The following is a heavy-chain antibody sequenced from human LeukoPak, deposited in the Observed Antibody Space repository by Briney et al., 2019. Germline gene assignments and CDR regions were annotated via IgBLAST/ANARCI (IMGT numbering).Heavy chain of an antibody. CDR1: GGSFSGYY. Sequence: SETLSLTCAVYGGSFSGYYWSWIRQPPGKGLEWIGSIYHSGSTYYNPSLKSRVTISVDTSKNQFSLKMSSLTAADTAVYYCARLSGYSYAYLGGFFDSWGQGTLVTVSS. CDR3: ARLSGYSYAYLGGFFDS. J-gene: IGHJ4*02. D-gene: IGHD5-18*01. V-gene: IGHV4-34*01. CDR2: IYHSGST.